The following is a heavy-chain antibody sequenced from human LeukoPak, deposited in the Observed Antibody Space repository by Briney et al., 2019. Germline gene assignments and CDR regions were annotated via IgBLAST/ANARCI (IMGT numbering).Heavy chain of an antibody. CDR3: ARAQVKTNNGGVRGHKDRYYYYGMDV. CDR1: GYTFTSYY. D-gene: IGHD3-10*01. V-gene: IGHV1-46*01. Sequence: ASVKVSCKASGYTFTSYYMHWVRQAPGQGLEWMGIINPSGGSTSYAQKFQGRVTMIRDTSISTAYMELSRLRSDDTAVYYCARAQVKTNNGGVRGHKDRYYYYGMDVWGQGTTVTVSS. J-gene: IGHJ6*02. CDR2: INPSGGST.